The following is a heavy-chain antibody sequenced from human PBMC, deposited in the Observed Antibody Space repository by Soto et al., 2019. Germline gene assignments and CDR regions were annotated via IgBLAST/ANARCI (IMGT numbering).Heavy chain of an antibody. CDR3: ARGNYDYFGGNYRYVGGAFDI. D-gene: IGHD3-16*02. Sequence: QVQLQQSGPGLVKPSETLSLTCTVSGVSINNNYWSWFRQPPGKGLEWIGYIYFSGITNYNPSLKCRVSISVDTSKDQVSLKLTSVTAADTAMYYCARGNYDYFGGNYRYVGGAFDIWGPGTVVTVSS. CDR2: IYFSGIT. J-gene: IGHJ3*02. CDR1: GVSINNNY. V-gene: IGHV4-59*01.